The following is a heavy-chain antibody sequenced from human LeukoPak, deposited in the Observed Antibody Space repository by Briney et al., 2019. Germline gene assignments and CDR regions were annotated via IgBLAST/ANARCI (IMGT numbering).Heavy chain of an antibody. CDR1: GGSISSSSYY. Sequence: PSETLSLTCTVSGGSISSSSYYWGWIRQPPGKGLEWIGSIYYSGSTYYNPSLKSRVTMSVDTSKNQLSLKLTSVTAADTAVYYCARGSSWYDYWGQGILVTVSS. D-gene: IGHD6-13*01. CDR3: ARGSSWYDY. J-gene: IGHJ4*02. V-gene: IGHV4-39*07. CDR2: IYYSGST.